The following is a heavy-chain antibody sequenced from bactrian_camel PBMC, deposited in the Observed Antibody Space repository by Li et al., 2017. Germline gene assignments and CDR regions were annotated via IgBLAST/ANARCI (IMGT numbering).Heavy chain of an antibody. Sequence: HVQLVESGGGLVQPGGSLRLSCAASGFTFSSTWMHWVRQAPGKGLEWVSGCNSDGSMTVLANSVKGRFPISRDSAKNTVYLQMNDLKPEDTAVYYCTYDGWVERDGRCDSGEQGTQVTVS. CDR3: TYDGWVERDGRCDS. CDR2: CNSDGSMT. D-gene: IGHD3*01. J-gene: IGHJ4*01. CDR1: GFTFSSTW. V-gene: IGHV3S6*01.